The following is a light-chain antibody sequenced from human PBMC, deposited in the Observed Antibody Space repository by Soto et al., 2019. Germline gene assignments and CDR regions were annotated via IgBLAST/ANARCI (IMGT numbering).Light chain of an antibody. J-gene: IGKJ1*01. V-gene: IGKV3-20*01. CDR3: QQYGSSPYLTWT. Sequence: EVVLTQSPGSLSVSPGEGATLSCRASQSVSDLAWFQQKPGQAPRLLIYGASSRATGIPDRFSSSGSGADFTLTISRLEPEDFAVYYCQQYGSSPYLTWTFGQGTKVDIK. CDR1: QSVSD. CDR2: GAS.